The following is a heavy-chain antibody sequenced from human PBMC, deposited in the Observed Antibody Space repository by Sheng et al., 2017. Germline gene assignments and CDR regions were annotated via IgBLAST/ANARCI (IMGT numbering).Heavy chain of an antibody. J-gene: IGHJ5*02. CDR3: ARVLQHRWFDP. D-gene: IGHD6-13*01. CDR1: GYTFSSYG. V-gene: IGHV1-18*01. CDR2: ISGYNGDT. Sequence: QVQLVQSGAEVKKPGASVKVSCKASGYTFSSYGISWVRQAPGQGLEWMGWISGYNGDTKYVQKLQGRVTMTTDTSTTTAYMELRSLRSDDTAVYYCARVLQHRWFDPWGQGTLVTVSS.